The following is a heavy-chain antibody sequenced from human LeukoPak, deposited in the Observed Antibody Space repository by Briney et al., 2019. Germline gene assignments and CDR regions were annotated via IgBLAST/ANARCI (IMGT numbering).Heavy chain of an antibody. CDR3: AKGRYSYGLYYFDY. J-gene: IGHJ4*02. V-gene: IGHV3-23*01. Sequence: PGGSLRLSCAASGFTFNSYAMSWVPQAPGKGLELVSATSGSGGSKYYADPVQGRFTISRDNCKNTLYLQMNSLRAEDTDVYYCAKGRYSYGLYYFDYWGQGTMVTVSS. CDR2: TSGSGGSK. D-gene: IGHD5-18*01. CDR1: GFTFNSYA.